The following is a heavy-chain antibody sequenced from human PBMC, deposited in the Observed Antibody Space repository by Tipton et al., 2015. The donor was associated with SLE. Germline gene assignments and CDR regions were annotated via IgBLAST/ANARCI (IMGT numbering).Heavy chain of an antibody. D-gene: IGHD3-3*01. Sequence: QVQLVQSGAEVKKPGSSVKVSCKASGGTFSSYAISWVRQAPGQGLEWMGRIIPIFGTANYAQNFQGRVTITADESTSTAYMELSSLRSEDTAVYYCARGQYYDFWSGYYSPQDYWGQGTLVTVSS. CDR3: ARGQYYDFWSGYYSPQDY. J-gene: IGHJ4*02. CDR1: GGTFSSYA. CDR2: IIPIFGTA. V-gene: IGHV1-69*18.